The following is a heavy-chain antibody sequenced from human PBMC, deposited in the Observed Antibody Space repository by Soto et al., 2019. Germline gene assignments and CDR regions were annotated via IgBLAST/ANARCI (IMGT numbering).Heavy chain of an antibody. CDR2: ISGSGGST. CDR3: ARSTIFGVDYYYGMDV. CDR1: GFTFSSYA. D-gene: IGHD3-3*01. Sequence: AGGSLRLSCAASGFTFSSYAMSWVRQAPGKGLEWVSAISGSGGSTYYADSVKGRFTISRDNSKNTLYLQMNSLRAEDTAVYYCARSTIFGVDYYYGMDVWGQGTTVTVSS. V-gene: IGHV3-23*01. J-gene: IGHJ6*02.